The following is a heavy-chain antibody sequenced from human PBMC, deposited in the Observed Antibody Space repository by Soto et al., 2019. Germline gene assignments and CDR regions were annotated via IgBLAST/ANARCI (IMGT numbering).Heavy chain of an antibody. Sequence: QVQLQESGPGLVKPSETLSLTCTVSGGSVSSGSYYWSWIRQPPGKGLEWIGDVYYSGSTNYNTSLKSRVTISVDTSKIQFYLSLSSVTAADTAVYYCASLSVVVTDHYYYYYGMDVWGQGTTVTVSS. CDR2: VYYSGST. V-gene: IGHV4-61*01. CDR1: GGSVSSGSYY. J-gene: IGHJ6*02. D-gene: IGHD3-22*01. CDR3: ASLSVVVTDHYYYYYGMDV.